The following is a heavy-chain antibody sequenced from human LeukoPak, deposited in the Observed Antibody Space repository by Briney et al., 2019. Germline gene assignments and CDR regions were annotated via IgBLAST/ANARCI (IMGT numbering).Heavy chain of an antibody. CDR1: GFTFSSYA. CDR2: ISYDGSNK. CDR3: AKDSKAARPSGNWFDP. D-gene: IGHD6-6*01. V-gene: IGHV3-30-3*01. Sequence: GGSLRLSCAASGFTFSSYAMHWVRQAPGKGLEWAAVISYDGSNKYYADSVKGRFTISRDNSKNTLYLQMNSLRAEDTAVYYCAKDSKAARPSGNWFDPWGQGTLVTVSS. J-gene: IGHJ5*02.